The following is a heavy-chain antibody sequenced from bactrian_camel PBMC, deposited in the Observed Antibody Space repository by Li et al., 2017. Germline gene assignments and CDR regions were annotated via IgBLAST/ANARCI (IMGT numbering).Heavy chain of an antibody. Sequence: HVQLVESGGGSVQAGGSLRLSCAASGYTYSRYCMGWFRQAPGKEREGVAAIDSDGSTRYADFVIGRFTISKDNAKTTLYLQMNDLKPEDSAVYYCTTGWGTYCSGGYCPFGYWGQGTQVTVS. CDR1: GYTYSRYC. J-gene: IGHJ6*01. CDR3: TTGWGTYCSGGYCPFGY. V-gene: IGHV3S55*01. CDR2: IDSDGST. D-gene: IGHD2*01.